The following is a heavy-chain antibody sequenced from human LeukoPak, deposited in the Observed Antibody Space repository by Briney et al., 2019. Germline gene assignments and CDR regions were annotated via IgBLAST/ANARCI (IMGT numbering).Heavy chain of an antibody. D-gene: IGHD2/OR15-2a*01. CDR3: ARDLPFED. CDR1: GYTFTNYH. V-gene: IGHV1-2*06. Sequence: ASVKVSCKASGYTFTNYHMHWVRQAPGQGLEWMGRFYPSSGGTTYAQSFQGRITLTTDTSINTAYMELSRLRFDDTAVYYCARDLPFEDWGQGTLVTVSS. CDR2: FYPSSGGT. J-gene: IGHJ4*02.